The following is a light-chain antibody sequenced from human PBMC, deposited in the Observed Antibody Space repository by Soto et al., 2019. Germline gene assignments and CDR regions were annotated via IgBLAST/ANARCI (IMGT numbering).Light chain of an antibody. J-gene: IGKJ1*01. CDR1: QSVSSN. Sequence: EIVMTQSPATLSVSPGERATLSCRASQSVSSNLAWYQQKPGQAPRLLIYGASTRATGIPARFXGSGSGTXXXXXXXXXXSXDFAVYYCQQYNNWPPWTFGQGTKVEIK. CDR3: QQYNNWPPWT. CDR2: GAS. V-gene: IGKV3-15*01.